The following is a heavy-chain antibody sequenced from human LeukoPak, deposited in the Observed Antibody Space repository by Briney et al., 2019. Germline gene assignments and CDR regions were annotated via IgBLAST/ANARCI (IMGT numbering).Heavy chain of an antibody. D-gene: IGHD6-13*01. CDR2: ISYDGSNK. CDR3: ASRPGIAAAGDDY. V-gene: IGHV3-30*03. Sequence: GGSLRLSCAASGFTVSSDYISWVRQAPGKGLEWVAVISYDGSNKYYADSVKGRFTISRDNSKNTLYLQMNSLRAEDTAVYYCASRPGIAAAGDDYWGQGTLVTVSS. J-gene: IGHJ4*02. CDR1: GFTVSSDY.